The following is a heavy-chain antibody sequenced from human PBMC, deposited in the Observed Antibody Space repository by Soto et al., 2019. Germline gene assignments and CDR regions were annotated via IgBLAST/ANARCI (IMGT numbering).Heavy chain of an antibody. CDR3: AKDSYGSGSYYALDYYYYYGMDV. J-gene: IGHJ6*02. CDR2: ISYDGSNK. Sequence: PGGSLRLSCAASGFTFSSYGMHWVRQAPGKGLEWVAVISYDGSNKYYADSVKGRFTISRDNSKNTLYLQMNSLRAEDTAVYYCAKDSYGSGSYYALDYYYYYGMDVWGQGTTVTVSS. V-gene: IGHV3-30*18. CDR1: GFTFSSYG. D-gene: IGHD3-10*01.